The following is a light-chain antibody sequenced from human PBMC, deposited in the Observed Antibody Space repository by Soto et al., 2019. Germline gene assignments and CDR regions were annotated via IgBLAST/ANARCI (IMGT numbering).Light chain of an antibody. CDR2: EVS. CDR1: SSDVGGYNY. Sequence: QSALTQPASVSGSPGQSITISCTGTSSDVGGYNYVSWYQQHSGKAPKLMIYEVSNRPSGVSNRFSGSKSGNTASLTISGLQAEDEADYYCSSYTSSSTPCVFGTGTKLTVL. CDR3: SSYTSSSTPCV. V-gene: IGLV2-14*01. J-gene: IGLJ1*01.